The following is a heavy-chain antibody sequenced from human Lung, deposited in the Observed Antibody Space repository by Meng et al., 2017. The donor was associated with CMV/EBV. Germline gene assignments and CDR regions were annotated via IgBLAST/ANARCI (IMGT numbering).Heavy chain of an antibody. D-gene: IGHD3-9*01. CDR1: GFTFSGYN. J-gene: IGHJ5*01. Sequence: ETLSLTCAASGFTFSGYNMHWVRQAPGKGLEWVSSISTSATYIYYADSVKGRFTISRVNAKNSLFLQMNSLRAEDTAVYYCAGHYDILTGLSAWGHGTLVTVSS. CDR2: ISTSATYI. V-gene: IGHV3-21*06. CDR3: AGHYDILTGLSA.